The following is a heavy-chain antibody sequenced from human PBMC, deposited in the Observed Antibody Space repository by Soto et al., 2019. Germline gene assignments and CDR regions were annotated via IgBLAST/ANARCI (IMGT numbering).Heavy chain of an antibody. CDR1: GGTIKSTSYY. CDR3: ARHPSDFWFDP. D-gene: IGHD2-21*02. J-gene: IGHJ5*02. V-gene: IGHV4-39*01. CDR2: IYYSGST. Sequence: SETLSLTCTVFGGTIKSTSYYWGWNRQPPGKGLEWIRSIYYSGSTSYNPSLNTRVTVSVDTSKNQFSLKLSSVTAAVSSVYYCARHPSDFWFDPWGQGTLVTVSS.